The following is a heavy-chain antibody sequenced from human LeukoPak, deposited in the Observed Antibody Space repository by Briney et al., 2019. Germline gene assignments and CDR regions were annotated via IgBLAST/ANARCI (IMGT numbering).Heavy chain of an antibody. Sequence: ASVKVSCKASGYTFTSYAMYWVRQAPGQRLEWMGWINAGNGNTKYSQKFQGRVTITRDTSASTAYMELSSLRSEDTAVYYCARAETYYDFWSGSYYYYYGMDVWGQGTTVTVSS. CDR1: GYTFTSYA. D-gene: IGHD3-3*01. CDR3: ARAETYYDFWSGSYYYYYGMDV. J-gene: IGHJ6*02. V-gene: IGHV1-3*01. CDR2: INAGNGNT.